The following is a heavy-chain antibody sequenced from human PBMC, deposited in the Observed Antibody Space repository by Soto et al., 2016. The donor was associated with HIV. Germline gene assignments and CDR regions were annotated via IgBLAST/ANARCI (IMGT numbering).Heavy chain of an antibody. CDR2: IYYSGST. V-gene: IGHV4-31*03. CDR3: ARQSPFXRPNHFDF. D-gene: IGHD2-8*01. CDR1: GASISSGGYY. Sequence: QVQLQESGPGLVKPSQTLSLTCTVSGASISSGGYYWSWIRQHPGKGLEWMGYIYYSGSTDYNPSLRSRLLISVDLSKNQISLKLTSVTAADTAVYYCARQSPFXRPNHFDFWGQGTLVTVSS. J-gene: IGHJ4*02.